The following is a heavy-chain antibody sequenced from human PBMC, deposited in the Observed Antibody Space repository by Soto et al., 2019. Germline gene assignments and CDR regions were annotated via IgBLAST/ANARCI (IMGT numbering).Heavy chain of an antibody. CDR1: GGSFTSTNYF. D-gene: IGHD3-22*01. CDR2: MYYNGNT. J-gene: IGHJ1*01. CDR3: ARLQIYDSRAAPTPIFHP. Sequence: SETLSLTCTVSGGSFTSTNYFWGWIRQPPGKGLEWIGYMYYNGNTFYSPSLKSRVTMSVDTPKRQFSLDLSSVTAADTAMYYCARLQIYDSRAAPTPIFHPWGLGDMVTVSS. V-gene: IGHV4-39*01.